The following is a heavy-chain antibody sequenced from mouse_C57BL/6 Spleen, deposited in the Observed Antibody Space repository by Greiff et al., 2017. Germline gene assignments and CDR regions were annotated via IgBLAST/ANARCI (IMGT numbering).Heavy chain of an antibody. V-gene: IGHV1-55*01. CDR2: IYPGSGST. D-gene: IGHD2-3*01. Sequence: VQLQQPGAELVKPGASVKMSCKASGYTFTSYWITWVKQRPGQGLEWIGDIYPGSGSTNYNEKFKSKATLTVDTSSSTAYMQLSSLTSEDSAVYYCARVDGYYGYFDVWGTGTTVTVSS. CDR1: GYTFTSYW. CDR3: ARVDGYYGYFDV. J-gene: IGHJ1*03.